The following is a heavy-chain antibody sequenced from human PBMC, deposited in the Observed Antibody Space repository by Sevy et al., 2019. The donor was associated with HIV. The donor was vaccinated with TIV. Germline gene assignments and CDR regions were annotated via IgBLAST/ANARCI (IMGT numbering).Heavy chain of an antibody. J-gene: IGHJ4*02. Sequence: GGSLRLSCAASGFTFSSYAMSWVRQAPGKGLEWVSAISGSGGSTYYADSVKGRFTISRDNSKNTLYLQMNSLRAEDTAVYYWAKVDMVVVVAATTRCGDSTGRYFDYWGQGTLVTVSS. D-gene: IGHD2-15*01. CDR2: ISGSGGST. CDR1: GFTFSSYA. V-gene: IGHV3-23*01. CDR3: AKVDMVVVVAATTRCGDSTGRYFDY.